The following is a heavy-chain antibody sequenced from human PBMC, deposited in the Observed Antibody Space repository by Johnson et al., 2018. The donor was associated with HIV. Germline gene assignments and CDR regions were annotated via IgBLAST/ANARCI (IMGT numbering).Heavy chain of an antibody. V-gene: IGHV3-30-3*01. CDR1: GFTFSNYA. D-gene: IGHD7-27*01. CDR3: ARDHLTGNDAFDI. CDR2: ISYDGSNK. Sequence: QMQLVESGGGLVQPGGSVRLSCAASGFTFSNYAMHWVRQAPGTGLEWVAVISYDGSNKYYADSVKGRFTISRDNAKNSLYLQMNSLRAEDTALYYCARDHLTGNDAFDIWGQGTMVTVSS. J-gene: IGHJ3*02.